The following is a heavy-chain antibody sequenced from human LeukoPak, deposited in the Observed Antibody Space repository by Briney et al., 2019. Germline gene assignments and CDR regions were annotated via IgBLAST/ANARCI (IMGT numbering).Heavy chain of an antibody. D-gene: IGHD1-26*01. J-gene: IGHJ1*01. CDR3: ARTEASGSYFSEYFQH. CDR1: GFTFSDYY. V-gene: IGHV3-11*04. Sequence: PGGSLRLSCAASGFTFSDYYMSWIPQAPGKGLEWVSYISSSGSTIYYADSVKGRFTISRDNAKNSLYLQMNSLRAEDTAVYYCARTEASGSYFSEYFQHWGQGTLVTVSS. CDR2: ISSSGSTI.